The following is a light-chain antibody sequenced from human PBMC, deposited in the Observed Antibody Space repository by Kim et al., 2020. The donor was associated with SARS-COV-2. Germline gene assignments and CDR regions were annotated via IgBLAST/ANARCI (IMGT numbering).Light chain of an antibody. Sequence: SYELTQPLSVSVALGQTATIPCGGNNIENKNVHWYHQSPGQAPVLVMYRDKKRPAGTPERLSGSNSGNTATLTINRFVAGDEGDYYCQVWDSSTVVFGGGTKLAVL. CDR1: NIENKN. J-gene: IGLJ2*01. V-gene: IGLV3-9*01. CDR3: QVWDSSTVV. CDR2: RDK.